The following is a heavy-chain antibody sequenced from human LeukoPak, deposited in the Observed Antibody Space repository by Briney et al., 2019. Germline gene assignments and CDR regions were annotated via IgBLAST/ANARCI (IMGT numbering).Heavy chain of an antibody. V-gene: IGHV3-23*01. D-gene: IGHD3-22*01. CDR2: IRGTDDTT. CDR3: AKDMYTYDSPYFDP. Sequence: PGGSLRLSCAASGFTFSSYAMTWVRQAPGKGLEWISCIRGTDDTTYYADSVKGRFTISRDNSRSTLYLQMHSLRAEDTAMYYCAKDMYTYDSPYFDPWGQGALVTVAS. CDR1: GFTFSSYA. J-gene: IGHJ4*02.